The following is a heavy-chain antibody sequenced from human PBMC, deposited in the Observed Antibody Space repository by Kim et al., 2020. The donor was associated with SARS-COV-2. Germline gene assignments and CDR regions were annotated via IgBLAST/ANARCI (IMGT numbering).Heavy chain of an antibody. J-gene: IGHJ5*02. CDR2: ISPNSGGT. CDR1: GYTFTDYY. Sequence: ASGKVSCKASGYTFTDYYVHWVRQAPGQGLEWMGQISPNSGGTNYAQKFQGRVTMTRDTSINTAYMELSRLRSDDTAVYYCARERVRSANWFDPWGQGTLVTVSS. CDR3: ARERVRSANWFDP. V-gene: IGHV1-2*06.